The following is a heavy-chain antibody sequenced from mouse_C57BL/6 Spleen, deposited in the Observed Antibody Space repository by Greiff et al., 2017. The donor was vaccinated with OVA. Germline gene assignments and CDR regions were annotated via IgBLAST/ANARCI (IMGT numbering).Heavy chain of an antibody. D-gene: IGHD1-1*01. J-gene: IGHJ3*01. CDR1: GYTFTDYE. V-gene: IGHV1-15*01. CDR3: TRTYYGSSNPFAY. Sequence: QVQLLQSGAELVRPGASVTLSCKASGYTFTDYEMHWVKQTPVHGLEWIGAIDPETGGTAYNQKFKGKAILTADKSSSTAYMELRSLTSEDSAVYYCTRTYYGSSNPFAYWGQGTLVTVSA. CDR2: IDPETGGT.